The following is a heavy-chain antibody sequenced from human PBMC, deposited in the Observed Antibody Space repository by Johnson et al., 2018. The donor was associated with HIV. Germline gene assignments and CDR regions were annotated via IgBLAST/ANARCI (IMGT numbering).Heavy chain of an antibody. J-gene: IGHJ3*02. CDR1: GFTFSSYA. CDR3: ANALGI. Sequence: QEQLVESGGGVVQPGRSLRLSCAASGFTFSSYAMHWVRQAPGKGLEWVAVISYDGSKTYYEDSVKGRFTISRDNSKNTVYLQMNSLRTEDTAVYYCANALGIWGQGTMVTVSS. V-gene: IGHV3-30*04. CDR2: ISYDGSKT.